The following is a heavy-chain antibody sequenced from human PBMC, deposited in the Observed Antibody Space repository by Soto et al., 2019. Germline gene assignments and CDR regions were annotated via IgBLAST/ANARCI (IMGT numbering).Heavy chain of an antibody. CDR2: ISGSGGST. J-gene: IGHJ3*02. V-gene: IGHV3-23*01. CDR3: AKGLQLYAFDI. Sequence: GGSLRLSCAASGFTFSSYAMSWVRQAPGKGLEWVSAISGSGGSTYSADSVKGRFTISRDNSKNTLYLQMNSLRAEDSAVYCCAKGLQLYAFDIWGQGTMVTVSS. D-gene: IGHD2-2*01. CDR1: GFTFSSYA.